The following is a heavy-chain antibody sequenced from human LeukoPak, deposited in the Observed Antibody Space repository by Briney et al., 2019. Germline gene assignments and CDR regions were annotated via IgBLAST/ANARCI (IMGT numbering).Heavy chain of an antibody. CDR2: ISGSGGST. D-gene: IGHD3-16*01. CDR1: GFTFSSYA. CDR3: AKRRSYYDYVWGSYSN. J-gene: IGHJ4*02. Sequence: PGGSLRLSCAASGFTFSSYAMSWVRQAPGKGLEWVSAISGSGGSTYCADSVKGRFTISRDNSKNTLYLQMNSLRAEDTAVYYCAKRRSYYDYVWGSYSNWGQGTLVTVSS. V-gene: IGHV3-23*01.